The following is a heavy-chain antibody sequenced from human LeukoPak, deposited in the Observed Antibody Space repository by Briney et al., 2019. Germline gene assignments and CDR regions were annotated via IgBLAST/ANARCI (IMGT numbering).Heavy chain of an antibody. CDR1: GYTFNRYA. CDR2: INAGHGKS. J-gene: IGHJ5*02. Sequence: GASVKVPCKASGYTFNRYAMHWVRQAPGHRIEWMGWINAGHGKSKYSQQLQGGDTITKDTSASTAYMEVSSLRSEDTSVYYCARVGISNWFDPWGQGTLVTVSS. D-gene: IGHD7-27*01. CDR3: ARVGISNWFDP. V-gene: IGHV1-3*01.